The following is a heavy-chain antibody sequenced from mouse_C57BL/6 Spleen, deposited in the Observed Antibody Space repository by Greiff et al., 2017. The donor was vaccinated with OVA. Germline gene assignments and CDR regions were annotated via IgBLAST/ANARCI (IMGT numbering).Heavy chain of an antibody. J-gene: IGHJ1*03. V-gene: IGHV1-19*01. CDR3: ALYGNHWYFDV. D-gene: IGHD2-1*01. Sequence: EVKLMESGPVLVKPGASVKMSCKASGYTFTDYYMNWVKQSHGKSLEWIGVINPYNGGTSYNQKFKGKATLTVDKSSSTAYMELNSLTSEDSAVYYCALYGNHWYFDVWGTGTTVTVSS. CDR1: GYTFTDYY. CDR2: INPYNGGT.